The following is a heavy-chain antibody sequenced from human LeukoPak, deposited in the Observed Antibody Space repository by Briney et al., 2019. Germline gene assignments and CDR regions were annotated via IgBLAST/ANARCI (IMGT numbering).Heavy chain of an antibody. D-gene: IGHD6-13*01. CDR2: ISGGGSP. CDR3: AKDRWSSSSWYNY. J-gene: IGHJ4*02. Sequence: GGSLRLSCAASGFTFSNYAMFWIRQAPGKGLEWVSGISGGGSPYFADSVKGRFTISRDNPKNTLYLQMNSLRAEDTAVYYCAKDRWSSSSWYNYWGQGTLVTVSS. CDR1: GFTFSNYA. V-gene: IGHV3-23*01.